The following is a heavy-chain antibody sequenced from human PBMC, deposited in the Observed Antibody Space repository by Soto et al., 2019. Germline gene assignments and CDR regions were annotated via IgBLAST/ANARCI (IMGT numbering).Heavy chain of an antibody. Sequence: ASLKVSCKGTGYTFTNYYMHWVRQAPGQGLEWMGTINPSSGATDYAQKFQGRVTMTSDTSTSTVYMELSSLRSEDTAVYYCAKDTYYYSSSGYYVFDAWGQGTLVTVSS. D-gene: IGHD3-22*01. CDR1: GYTFTNYY. V-gene: IGHV1-46*01. CDR2: INPSSGAT. CDR3: AKDTYYYSSSGYYVFDA. J-gene: IGHJ4*02.